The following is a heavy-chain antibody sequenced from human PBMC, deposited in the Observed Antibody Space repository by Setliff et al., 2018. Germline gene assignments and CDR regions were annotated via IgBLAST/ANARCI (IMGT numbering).Heavy chain of an antibody. Sequence: PSETLSLTCTVSGGSITSGRYYWGWIRQPPGQGLEWIASIHYSENTYYNPSLKTRVTISVDTSKNQFSLKLSFVTAADTAVYFCARQPSSGAYYNPRPYYFDYWGQGTLVTVSS. J-gene: IGHJ4*02. CDR3: ARQPSSGAYYNPRPYYFDY. V-gene: IGHV4-39*01. CDR1: GGSITSGRYY. CDR2: IHYSENT. D-gene: IGHD3-10*01.